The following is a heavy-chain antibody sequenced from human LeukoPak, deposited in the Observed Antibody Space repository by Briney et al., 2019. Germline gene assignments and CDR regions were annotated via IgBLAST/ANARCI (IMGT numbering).Heavy chain of an antibody. V-gene: IGHV4-34*01. CDR2: INHSGST. J-gene: IGHJ4*02. CDR3: ARRTYDYIWGSYRHYYFDY. D-gene: IGHD3-16*02. CDR1: GGSFSGYY. Sequence: SETLSLTCAVYGGSFSGYYWSWIRQPPGKGLEWIGEINHSGSTNYNPSLKSRVTISVDTSKNQFSLKLSSVTAADTSVYYCARRTYDYIWGSYRHYYFDYWGQGTLVTVSS.